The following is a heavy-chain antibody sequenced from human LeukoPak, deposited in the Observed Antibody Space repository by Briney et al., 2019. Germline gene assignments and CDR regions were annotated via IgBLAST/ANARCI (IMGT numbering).Heavy chain of an antibody. J-gene: IGHJ4*02. CDR3: ARENIVVVPAAIRYFDY. V-gene: IGHV1-69*05. D-gene: IGHD2-2*01. CDR1: GGTFTSYA. CDR2: RIPIFGTA. Sequence: SVKVSCKASGGTFTSYAISWVRQAPGQGGEWMGGRIPIFGTANYAQKFQGRVTIPTDESTSTAYMELSSLRSEDTAVYYCARENIVVVPAAIRYFDYWGQGTLVTVSS.